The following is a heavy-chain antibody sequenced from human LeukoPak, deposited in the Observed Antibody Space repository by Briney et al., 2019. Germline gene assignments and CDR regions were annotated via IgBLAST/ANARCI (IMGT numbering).Heavy chain of an antibody. CDR2: IKQDGSEK. V-gene: IGHV3-7*01. CDR3: AQNHWIQLWFAY. J-gene: IGHJ4*02. CDR1: GFTFSSYW. D-gene: IGHD5-18*01. Sequence: GGSLRLSCAASGFTFSSYWMSWVRQAPGKGLEWVANIKQDGSEKYYVDSVKGRFTISRDNAKNSLYLQMNSLRAEDPAVYYCAQNHWIQLWFAYWGQGTLVTVSS.